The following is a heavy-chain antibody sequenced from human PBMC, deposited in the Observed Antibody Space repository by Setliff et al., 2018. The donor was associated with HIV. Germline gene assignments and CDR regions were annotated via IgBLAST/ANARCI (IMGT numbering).Heavy chain of an antibody. J-gene: IGHJ3*02. CDR3: AREGGSGSYYPPSGAFDI. D-gene: IGHD3-10*01. CDR2: ISSSSSTI. Sequence: GGSLRLSCAASGFTFSSYSMNWVRQAPGKGLEWVSYISSSSSTIYYADSVKGRFTISRDNAENSLYLQMNSLRAEDTAVYYCAREGGSGSYYPPSGAFDIWGQGTMVTVSS. V-gene: IGHV3-48*04. CDR1: GFTFSSYS.